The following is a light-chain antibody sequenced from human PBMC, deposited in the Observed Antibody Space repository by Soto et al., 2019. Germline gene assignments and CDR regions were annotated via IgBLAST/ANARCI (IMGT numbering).Light chain of an antibody. Sequence: DIQLSQSPSTLSASVGDTVTITCRASQRIGKYLNWYQQKPGKAPKLLIYAASSLQSGVPSRFSGSGYGTDFTLTISSLQPEDFATYYCQQADSFPLSFGGGTKVEI. V-gene: IGKV1-39*01. CDR2: AAS. CDR1: QRIGKY. J-gene: IGKJ4*01. CDR3: QQADSFPLS.